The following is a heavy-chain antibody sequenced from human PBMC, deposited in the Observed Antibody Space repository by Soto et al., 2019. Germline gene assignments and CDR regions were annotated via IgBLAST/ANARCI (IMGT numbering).Heavy chain of an antibody. J-gene: IGHJ4*02. D-gene: IGHD6-13*01. Sequence: QVQLVQSGAEEKKPGASVKVSCKASGYTFTSYAMQWVRQAPGQRLEWMGWINAGNGNTKYSQKFQGRVTITRDTSASTAYMELSSLRSEDTAVYYCARAPGGSGIAEYWGQGTLVTVSS. V-gene: IGHV1-3*05. CDR2: INAGNGNT. CDR1: GYTFTSYA. CDR3: ARAPGGSGIAEY.